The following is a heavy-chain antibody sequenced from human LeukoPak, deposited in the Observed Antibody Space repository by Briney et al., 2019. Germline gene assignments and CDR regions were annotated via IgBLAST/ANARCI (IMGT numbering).Heavy chain of an antibody. CDR2: LYYSGST. J-gene: IGHJ6*02. CDR1: GGSISSYY. V-gene: IGHV4-59*01. Sequence: SETLSLTCTVSGGSISSYYWSWIRQSPGKGLEWIGYLYYSGSTNYNPSLKSRVTISMDTSKNLFSLNLTSVTAADTAVYYCASSTNYYYGMDVWGQGTTVTVSS. CDR3: ASSTNYYYGMDV.